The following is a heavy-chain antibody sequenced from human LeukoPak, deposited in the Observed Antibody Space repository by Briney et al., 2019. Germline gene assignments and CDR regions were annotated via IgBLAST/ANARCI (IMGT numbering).Heavy chain of an antibody. CDR2: INPNSGGT. CDR3: ARQGHSSGYYSFDY. Sequence: ASVKVSCKASGYTFTGYYMHWVRQAPGQGLEWMGWINPNSGGTNYAQKFQGRVTMTRDTSISTAYLQWSSLKASDTAMYYCARQGHSSGYYSFDYWGQGTLVTVSS. D-gene: IGHD3-22*01. J-gene: IGHJ4*02. CDR1: GYTFTGYY. V-gene: IGHV1-2*02.